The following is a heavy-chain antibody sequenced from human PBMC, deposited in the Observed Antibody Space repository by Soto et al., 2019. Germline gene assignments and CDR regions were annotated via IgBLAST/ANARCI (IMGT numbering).Heavy chain of an antibody. V-gene: IGHV4-4*07. CDR1: GGSISSYY. CDR2: IYTSGST. D-gene: IGHD2-8*01. Sequence: SETLSLTCTVSGGSISSYYWSWIRQPAGKGLEWIGLIYTSGSTNYNPSLKSRVTMSVDTSKNQFSLKLSSVTAADTAVYYCARWGGYCTNGVCPYYYYYGMDVWGQGTTVT. J-gene: IGHJ6*02. CDR3: ARWGGYCTNGVCPYYYYYGMDV.